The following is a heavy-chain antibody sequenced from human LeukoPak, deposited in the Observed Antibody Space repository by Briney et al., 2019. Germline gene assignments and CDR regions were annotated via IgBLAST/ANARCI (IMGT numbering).Heavy chain of an antibody. D-gene: IGHD2-2*01. CDR1: GGSISSYY. Sequence: SETLSLTCTVSGGSISSYYWSWIRQPAGKGLEWIGRIYTSGSTNYNPSLKSRVTMSVDTSKNQFSLKLSSVTAADTAVYYCAREVGDSIVVVLEDAFDIWGQGTMVTVSS. CDR2: IYTSGST. V-gene: IGHV4-4*07. CDR3: AREVGDSIVVVLEDAFDI. J-gene: IGHJ3*02.